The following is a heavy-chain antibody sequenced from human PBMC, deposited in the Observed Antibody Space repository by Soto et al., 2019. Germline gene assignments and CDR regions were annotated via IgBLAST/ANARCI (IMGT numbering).Heavy chain of an antibody. CDR2: INPSGGST. Sequence: GASVKVSCKASGYTFTSYAMHWVRQAPGQGLEWMGIINPSGGSTSYAQKFQGRVTMTRDTSTSTVYMELSNLRSEDTAVYYCARTYYDFWSGYYKRAFDIWGQGTMVTVSS. D-gene: IGHD3-3*01. CDR3: ARTYYDFWSGYYKRAFDI. J-gene: IGHJ3*02. CDR1: GYTFTSYA. V-gene: IGHV1-46*03.